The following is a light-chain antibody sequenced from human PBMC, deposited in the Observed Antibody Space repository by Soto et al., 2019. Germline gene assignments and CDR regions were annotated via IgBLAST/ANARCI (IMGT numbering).Light chain of an antibody. J-gene: IGKJ1*01. Sequence: EIVLTQSPAALSWSPGERATLSCGASQSVSRNYLAWYQQKPGLAPSLLIYDASSRATGIPDRFSGSGSGTDFTLTISRLEPEDSAVYFCQQYGTSPTFGQGTKVDIK. CDR1: QSVSRNY. V-gene: IGKV3D-20*01. CDR2: DAS. CDR3: QQYGTSPT.